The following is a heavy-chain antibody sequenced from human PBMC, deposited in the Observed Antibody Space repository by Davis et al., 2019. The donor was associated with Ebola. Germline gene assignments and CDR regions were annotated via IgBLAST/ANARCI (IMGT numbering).Heavy chain of an antibody. J-gene: IGHJ6*02. Sequence: SETLSLTCTVSGGSISSYYWSWIRQPPGKGLEWIGYIYHSGTYYNPSLKSRVTMSVDTSKNQLSLKLSSVTAADTAVYYCARGYAINYYYGMDVWGQGTTVTVSS. V-gene: IGHV4-59*01. D-gene: IGHD2-8*01. CDR1: GGSISSYY. CDR3: ARGYAINYYYGMDV. CDR2: IYHSGT.